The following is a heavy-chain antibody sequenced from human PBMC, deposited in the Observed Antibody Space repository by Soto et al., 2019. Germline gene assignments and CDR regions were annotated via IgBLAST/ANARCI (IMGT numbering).Heavy chain of an antibody. J-gene: IGHJ4*02. V-gene: IGHV4-34*01. D-gene: IGHD2-2*02. Sequence: SETLSLTCAVYGGSFSGYYWSWIRQPPGKGLEWIGEINHSGSTNYNPSLKSRVTISVDTSKNQFSLKLSSVTAAGTAVYYCARSGRRNCSSTSCYRVCDYWGQGTLVTVSS. CDR3: ARSGRRNCSSTSCYRVCDY. CDR1: GGSFSGYY. CDR2: INHSGST.